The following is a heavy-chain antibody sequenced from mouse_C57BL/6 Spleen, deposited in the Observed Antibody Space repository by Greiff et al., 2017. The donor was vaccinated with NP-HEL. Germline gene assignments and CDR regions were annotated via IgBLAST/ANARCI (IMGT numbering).Heavy chain of an antibody. V-gene: IGHV5-17*01. CDR3: ARYDYFDY. D-gene: IGHD2-3*01. Sequence: EVMLVESGGGLVKPGGSLKLSCAASGFTFSDYGMHWVRQAPEKGLEWVAYISSGSSTIYYADTVKGRFTISRDNANNTLILQMTSLRSEDTAMYYCARYDYFDYWGQGTTLTVSS. CDR2: ISSGSSTI. CDR1: GFTFSDYG. J-gene: IGHJ2*01.